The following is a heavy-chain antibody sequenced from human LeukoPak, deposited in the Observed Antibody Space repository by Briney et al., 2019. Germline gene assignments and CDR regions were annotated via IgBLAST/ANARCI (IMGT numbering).Heavy chain of an antibody. CDR1: GGSISSSNW. CDR2: IYHSGST. V-gene: IGHV4-4*02. D-gene: IGHD2-2*01. Sequence: SETLSLTCAVSGGSISSSNWWSWVRQPPGKGLEWIGEIYHSGSTNYNPSLKSRVTISVDKSKNQFSLKLSSVTAADTAVYYCARGIVVVPAAQGDWFDPWGQGNLVTVSS. CDR3: ARGIVVVPAAQGDWFDP. J-gene: IGHJ5*02.